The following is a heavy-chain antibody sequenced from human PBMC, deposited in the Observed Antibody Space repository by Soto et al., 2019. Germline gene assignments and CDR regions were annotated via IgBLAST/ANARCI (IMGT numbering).Heavy chain of an antibody. Sequence: QVQLVQSGAEVQKPGSSVKVSCKASGGTFSSYAISWVRQAPGQGLEWMGGIIPIFGTANYAQKFQGRVTITADESTSTAYMELSSLRSEDTAVYYCARVLDYYDSSGYHDTYYYYGMDVWGQGTTVTVSS. D-gene: IGHD3-22*01. CDR2: IIPIFGTA. CDR3: ARVLDYYDSSGYHDTYYYYGMDV. CDR1: GGTFSSYA. J-gene: IGHJ6*02. V-gene: IGHV1-69*01.